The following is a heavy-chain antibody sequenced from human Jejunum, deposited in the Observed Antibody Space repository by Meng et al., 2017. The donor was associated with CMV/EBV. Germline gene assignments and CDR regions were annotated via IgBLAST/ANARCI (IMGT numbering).Heavy chain of an antibody. D-gene: IGHD7-27*01. CDR3: ARDVWGFDY. Sequence: QVHLPQSGAEVKKPGASVQISCKTSGYPFTDHTIGWVRQAPGQGIEWVGWISLGNGQTVYGHKLQGRVTVTTDTSTSTAYMELRSLRSDDTAMYYCARDVWGFDYWGQGTLVTVSS. J-gene: IGHJ4*02. CDR1: GYPFTDHT. V-gene: IGHV1-18*04. CDR2: ISLGNGQT.